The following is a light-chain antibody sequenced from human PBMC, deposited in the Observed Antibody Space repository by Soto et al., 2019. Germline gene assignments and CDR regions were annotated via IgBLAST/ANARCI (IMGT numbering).Light chain of an antibody. J-gene: IGLJ3*02. V-gene: IGLV1-40*01. Sequence: SVLTQPPSVSGAPGQRVTISCTGSSSNIGACYDVHWYQQLPGTAPKLLIYGNSNRPSGVPDRFSGSKSGTSASLAITGLQAEYEADYYCQSYDSSLSGWVFGGGTKVTVL. CDR1: SSNIGACYD. CDR2: GNS. CDR3: QSYDSSLSGWV.